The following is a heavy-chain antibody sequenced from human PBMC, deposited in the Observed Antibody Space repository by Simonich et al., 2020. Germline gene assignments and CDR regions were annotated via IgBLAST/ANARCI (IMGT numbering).Heavy chain of an antibody. Sequence: QVQLQESGPGLVKPSETLSLTCAVSGYSLSSGYYWGWIRQPPGKVLEWMWSIYHRGSTSYNPTLKSRVPISVDTSKNHYSLKLSAVTAADTAVYYCARVGYSNYYYYGMDVWGQGTTVTVSS. CDR1: GYSLSSGYY. CDR2: IYHRGST. CDR3: ARVGYSNYYYYGMDV. V-gene: IGHV4-38-2*01. J-gene: IGHJ6*02. D-gene: IGHD6-13*01.